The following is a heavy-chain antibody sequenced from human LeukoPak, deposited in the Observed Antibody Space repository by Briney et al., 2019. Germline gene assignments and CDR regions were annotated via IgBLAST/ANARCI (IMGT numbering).Heavy chain of an antibody. CDR3: ARDFEFGSAAGTPN. J-gene: IGHJ4*02. CDR1: GFTFSSYW. CDR2: IKQDGSEK. D-gene: IGHD6-13*01. V-gene: IGHV3-7*01. Sequence: GGSLRLSCAASGFTFSSYWMTWVRQAPGKGLEWVANIKQDGSEKYYVDSVKGRFTISRDNTKNSLYLQMNSLRAEDTAVYYCARDFEFGSAAGTPNWGQGTLVTVSS.